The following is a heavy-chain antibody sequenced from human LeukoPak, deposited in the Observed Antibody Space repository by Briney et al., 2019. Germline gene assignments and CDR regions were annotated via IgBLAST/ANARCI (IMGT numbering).Heavy chain of an antibody. J-gene: IGHJ4*02. Sequence: PGGSLRLSCAASGFTFSSYAMSWVRQAPGKGLEWVSAISGSGGSTYYAGSVKGRFTISRDNSKNTLYLQMNSLRAEDTAVYYCAKPSPGTGDILTGYLSYWGQGTLVTVSS. CDR3: AKPSPGTGDILTGYLSY. CDR2: ISGSGGST. D-gene: IGHD3-9*01. V-gene: IGHV3-23*01. CDR1: GFTFSSYA.